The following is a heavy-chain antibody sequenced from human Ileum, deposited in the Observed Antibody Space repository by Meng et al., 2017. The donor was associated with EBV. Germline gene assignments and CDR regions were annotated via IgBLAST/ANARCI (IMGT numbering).Heavy chain of an antibody. CDR3: ARDPSNSAGRRTYFDY. V-gene: IGHV1-18*01. Sequence: VRLVQSGAKAKHPRASVKASCKTSGYIFSIQAISWRRQAPGQGLEWMGWISTYNGDTNYEQKLQDRVTITTDTSTSTAYMELRSLRSDDTAMYYCARDPSNSAGRRTYFDYWGQGTLVTVSS. CDR1: GYIFSIQA. D-gene: IGHD3-10*01. J-gene: IGHJ4*02. CDR2: ISTYNGDT.